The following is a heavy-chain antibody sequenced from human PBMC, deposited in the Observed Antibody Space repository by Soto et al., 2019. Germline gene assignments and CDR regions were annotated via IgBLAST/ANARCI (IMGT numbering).Heavy chain of an antibody. CDR3: AKESYCSMYRCWGANWFDP. V-gene: IGHV3-23*01. CDR1: GFTFNNCA. J-gene: IGHJ5*02. D-gene: IGHD2-2*01. Sequence: EVRLLESGGGLVQPGGSLTLSCSASGFTFNNCAMTWVRQAPGKGAEWVSHISGSGGITYYAESVKGRFTISRENSKNTLYLNMNSLVVEETAVYYFAKESYCSMYRCWGANWFDPWVHGTLVTVSS. CDR2: ISGSGGIT.